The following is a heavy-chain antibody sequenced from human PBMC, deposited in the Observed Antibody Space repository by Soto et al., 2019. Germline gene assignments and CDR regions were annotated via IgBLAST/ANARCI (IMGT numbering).Heavy chain of an antibody. CDR2: ISKSGDST. J-gene: IGHJ6*02. CDR3: AKVEYYFFCSDDYYYYVLYA. V-gene: IGHV3-23*01. Sequence: GGSLRLSCAASGFTFSNYAMNWVRQAPGKGLEWVSTISKSGDSTYYADSVKGRFAISRDNSKNTLYLQMNSLRADDTAVYYCAKVEYYFFCSDDYYYYVLYALGQRTAVTVSS. D-gene: IGHD3-3*01. CDR1: GFTFSNYA.